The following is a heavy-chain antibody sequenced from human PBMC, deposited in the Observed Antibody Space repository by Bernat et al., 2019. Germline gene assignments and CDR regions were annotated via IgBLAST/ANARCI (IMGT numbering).Heavy chain of an antibody. CDR2: IKSKTDGGTT. V-gene: IGHV3-15*07. J-gene: IGHJ4*02. CDR3: TTELWFGELGLDPNDY. CDR1: GFTFSNAW. Sequence: EVQLVESGGGLVKPGGSLRLSCAASGFTFSNAWMNWVRQAPGKGLEWVGRIKSKTDGGTTDYAAPVKGRYTISRDDSKNTLYLQMNSLKTEDTAVYYCTTELWFGELGLDPNDYWGQGTLVTVSS. D-gene: IGHD3-10*01.